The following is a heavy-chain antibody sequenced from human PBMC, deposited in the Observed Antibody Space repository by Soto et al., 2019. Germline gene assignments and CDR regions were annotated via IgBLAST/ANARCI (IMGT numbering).Heavy chain of an antibody. CDR3: ARDAGTRGGWFDP. D-gene: IGHD1-1*01. CDR2: IYYSGST. Sequence: SETLSLTCTASGGSISSGGYYWSWIRQHPGKGLEWIGYIYYSGSTYYNPSLKSRVTISVDTSKNQFSLKLSSVTAADTAVYYCARDAGTRGGWFDPWGQGTLVTVSS. CDR1: GGSISSGGYY. J-gene: IGHJ5*02. V-gene: IGHV4-31*03.